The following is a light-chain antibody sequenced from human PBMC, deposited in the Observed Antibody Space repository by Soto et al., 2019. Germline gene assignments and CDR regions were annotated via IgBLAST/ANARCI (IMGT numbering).Light chain of an antibody. CDR2: WAS. CDR3: QQYYRAPIT. V-gene: IGKV4-1*01. Sequence: DIVMTQSPDSLAVSLGERATINCKSSQSVLYSSNNKNYLAWYHQKPGQPPKLLIYWASTRESGVPDRFSGSGSGTDFSLTISSRQAEDVAVYYCQQYYRAPITFGQGTRLEIK. CDR1: QSVLYSSNNKNY. J-gene: IGKJ5*01.